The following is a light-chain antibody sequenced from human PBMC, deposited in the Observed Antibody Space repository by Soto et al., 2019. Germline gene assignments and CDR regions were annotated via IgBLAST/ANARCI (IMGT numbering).Light chain of an antibody. J-gene: IGKJ4*01. Sequence: EIVLTQSQPTLSLSPGERATLSCRASQSVSSYLAWYQQKPGQAPRLLIYDASNRATGIPARFSGSGSGTDVTLTISSLEPEDFAVYYCQQRSNWPLTFGGGTKVEIK. CDR2: DAS. V-gene: IGKV3-11*01. CDR3: QQRSNWPLT. CDR1: QSVSSY.